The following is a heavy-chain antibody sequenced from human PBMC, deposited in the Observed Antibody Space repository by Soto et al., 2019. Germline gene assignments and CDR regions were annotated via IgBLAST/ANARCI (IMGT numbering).Heavy chain of an antibody. CDR2: ISPYSGNT. Sequence: QVQLVQSGDEVRKPGSSVKVSCKASGYIFVNYGIAWVRQAPGQGLEWMGWISPYSGNTHDASKVQGRLTMTTDTSTSKDYMDLGSLTSGDTAVYYCAMVDNYVAPTPQDVWGQGTTVTVSS. D-gene: IGHD3-16*01. CDR1: GYIFVNYG. V-gene: IGHV1-18*01. CDR3: AMVDNYVAPTPQDV. J-gene: IGHJ6*02.